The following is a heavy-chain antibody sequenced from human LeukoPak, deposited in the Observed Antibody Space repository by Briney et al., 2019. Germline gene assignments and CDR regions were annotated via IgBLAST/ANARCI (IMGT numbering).Heavy chain of an antibody. CDR1: GFTFSSYS. Sequence: PGGSLRLSCAASGFTFSSYSMNWVRQAPGKGLEWVSSISSSSSYIYYADSVKGRFTISRDNAKNSLYLQMNSLRAEDTAVYYCARDNLLYFDWFGSDYWDQGTLVTVSS. J-gene: IGHJ4*02. CDR2: ISSSSSYI. D-gene: IGHD3-9*01. CDR3: ARDNLLYFDWFGSDY. V-gene: IGHV3-21*01.